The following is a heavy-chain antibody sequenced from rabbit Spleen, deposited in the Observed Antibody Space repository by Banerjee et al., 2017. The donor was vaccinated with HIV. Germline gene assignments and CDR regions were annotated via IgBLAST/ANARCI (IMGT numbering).Heavy chain of an antibody. CDR3: ARDSGASFSSYGMDL. D-gene: IGHD1-1*01. CDR1: GFSFTYSYY. CDR2: IAAGVSFTT. J-gene: IGHJ6*01. V-gene: IGHV1S40*01. Sequence: QSLEESGGGLVQPEGSLTLTCTASGFSFTYSYYMCWVRQPPGKGPEWIACIAAGVSFTTYYGTWAKGRFTISKASSTTVTLQMTSLTAAYTATYFCARDSGASFSSYGMDLWGPGTLVTVS.